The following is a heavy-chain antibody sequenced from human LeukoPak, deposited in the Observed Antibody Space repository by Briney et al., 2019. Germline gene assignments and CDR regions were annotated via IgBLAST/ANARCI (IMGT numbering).Heavy chain of an antibody. Sequence: ASVKVSCKASGYTFTSYGISWVRQAPGQGLEWMGWISAYNGNTNYAQKLQGRVTMTTDTSTSTAYMELRSLRSDDTAVYYCARSKGMVYDFEREKENFDYWGQGTLVTVSS. CDR3: ARSKGMVYDFEREKENFDY. CDR1: GYTFTSYG. CDR2: ISAYNGNT. J-gene: IGHJ4*02. D-gene: IGHD5/OR15-5a*01. V-gene: IGHV1-18*01.